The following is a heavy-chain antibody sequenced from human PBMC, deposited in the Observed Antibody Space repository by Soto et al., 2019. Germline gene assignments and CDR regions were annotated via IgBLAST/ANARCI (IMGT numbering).Heavy chain of an antibody. J-gene: IGHJ6*02. CDR2: INAGNGNT. V-gene: IGHV1-3*01. CDR3: ARDRGTAMEATNYYYYGMDV. CDR1: GYTFTSYA. Sequence: QVQLVQSGAEVKKPGASVKVSCKASGYTFTSYAMHWVRQAPGQRLEWMGWINAGNGNTKYSQKFQGRVTITRDTSASTAYMELSSLRSEDTAVYYCARDRGTAMEATNYYYYGMDVWGQGTTVTVSS. D-gene: IGHD5-18*01.